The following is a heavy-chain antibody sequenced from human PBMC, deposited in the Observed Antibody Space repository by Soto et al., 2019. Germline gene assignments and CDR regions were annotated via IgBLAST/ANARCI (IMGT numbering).Heavy chain of an antibody. D-gene: IGHD6-13*01. CDR3: AISSSPLRGMDV. Sequence: ASVKVSCKASGYTFTSYYMHWVRQAPGQGLEWMGIINPSGGSTSYAQKFQGRVTMTRDTSTSTVYMELSSLRSEDTAVYYCAISSSPLRGMDVWGQGTTITVSS. V-gene: IGHV1-46*03. J-gene: IGHJ6*02. CDR2: INPSGGST. CDR1: GYTFTSYY.